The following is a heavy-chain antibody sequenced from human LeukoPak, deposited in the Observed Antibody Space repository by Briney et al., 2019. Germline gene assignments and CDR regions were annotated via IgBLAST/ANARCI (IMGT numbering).Heavy chain of an antibody. J-gene: IGHJ2*01. Sequence: GGSPRLSCAASGFTFSSSWMHWVRQGPGKGLVWVARMNGDGRTINYADSVKGRFTISRDNAKNTLYLQMNSLRAEDAAVYYCARAGNYYFDLWGRGTLVTVSS. CDR2: MNGDGRTI. CDR3: ARAGNYYFDL. D-gene: IGHD1-7*01. CDR1: GFTFSSSW. V-gene: IGHV3-74*01.